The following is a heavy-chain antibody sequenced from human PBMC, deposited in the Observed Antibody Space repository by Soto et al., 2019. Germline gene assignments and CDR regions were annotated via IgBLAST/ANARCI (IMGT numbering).Heavy chain of an antibody. V-gene: IGHV4-4*02. D-gene: IGHD3-10*01. Sequence: PSETLSLTCAVSGGSISSSNWWSWVRQPPGKGLEWIGEIYYSGSTNYNPSLKSRVTISVDTSKNQFSLKLSSVTAADTAVYYCARRYGSFFDIWGQGTMVTVSS. CDR2: IYYSGST. J-gene: IGHJ3*02. CDR1: GGSISSSNW. CDR3: ARRYGSFFDI.